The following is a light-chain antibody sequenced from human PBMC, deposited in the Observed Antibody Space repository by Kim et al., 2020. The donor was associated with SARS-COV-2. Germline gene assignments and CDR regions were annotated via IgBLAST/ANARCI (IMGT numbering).Light chain of an antibody. CDR2: GAS. V-gene: IGKV3-20*01. CDR3: QQYDSPCRT. J-gene: IGKJ1*01. CDR1: PSVSSSY. Sequence: SAGEEATLSGRASPSVSSSYLAWYQQKPGQAPRLLIYGASSRATGIPDRFSGRGSGTQFTPTIRKQEPIDDGVNYSQQYDSPCRTFGQGTRVDIK.